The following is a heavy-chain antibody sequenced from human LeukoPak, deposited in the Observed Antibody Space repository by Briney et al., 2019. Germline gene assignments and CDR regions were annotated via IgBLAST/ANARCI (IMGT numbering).Heavy chain of an antibody. CDR3: ARDQWLSGLLSDYYFDY. V-gene: IGHV6-1*01. CDR2: TYYRSKWYN. CDR1: GDSVSSNSAA. J-gene: IGHJ4*02. Sequence: SQTLSLTCAISGDSVSSNSAAWNWIRQSPPRGLEWLGRTYYRSKWYNDYAVSVKSRITINPDTSKNQFSLQLKSVTPEDTAVYYCARDQWLSGLLSDYYFDYWGQGTLVTVSS. D-gene: IGHD6-19*01.